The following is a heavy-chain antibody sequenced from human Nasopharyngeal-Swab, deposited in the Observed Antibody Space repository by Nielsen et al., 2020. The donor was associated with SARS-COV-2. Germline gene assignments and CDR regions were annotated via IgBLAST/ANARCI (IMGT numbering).Heavy chain of an antibody. J-gene: IGHJ6*02. CDR2: FDPKDGET. CDR3: RVVRAAMWYYYYGMDV. D-gene: IGHD2-2*01. V-gene: IGHV1-24*01. Sequence: ASVKVSCKVSGYTLTELSMHWVRQAPGKGLEWMGGFDPKDGETIYAQKFQGRVTMTEDISTDTAYMELSSLRSEDTAVYYCRVVRAAMWYYYYGMDVWGQGTTVTVSS. CDR1: GYTLTELS.